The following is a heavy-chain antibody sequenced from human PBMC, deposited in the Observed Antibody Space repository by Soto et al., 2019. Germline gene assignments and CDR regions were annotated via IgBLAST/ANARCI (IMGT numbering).Heavy chain of an antibody. V-gene: IGHV4-30-2*01. CDR1: GGSINSYS. D-gene: IGHD2-2*01. CDR2: MYHSGST. Sequence: PSETLSLTCIVSGGSINSYSWSWIRQPPGKGLEWIGYMYHSGSTYYNPSLKSRVTISIDRSKNQFSLKLSSVTAADTAVYYCARVPDYWGQGTLVTVSS. CDR3: ARVPDY. J-gene: IGHJ4*02.